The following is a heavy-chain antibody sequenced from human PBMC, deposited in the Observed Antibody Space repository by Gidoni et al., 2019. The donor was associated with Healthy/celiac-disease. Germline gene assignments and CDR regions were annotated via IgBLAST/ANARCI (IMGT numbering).Heavy chain of an antibody. CDR1: CGNLSSYA. CDR2: IIPILGIA. D-gene: IGHD2-2*01. CDR3: ARERYCSSTSCYFDY. Sequence: VQLVPSGAEVKTPASSVKVSCKASCGNLSSYAISWVRQAPGQGLEWMGRIIPILGIANYAQKFQGRVTITADKSTSTAYMELSSLRSEDTAVYYCARERYCSSTSCYFDYWGQGTLVTVSS. J-gene: IGHJ4*02. V-gene: IGHV1-69*04.